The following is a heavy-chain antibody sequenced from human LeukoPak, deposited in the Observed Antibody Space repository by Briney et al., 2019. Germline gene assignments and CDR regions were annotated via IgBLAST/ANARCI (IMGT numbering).Heavy chain of an antibody. CDR3: ARVVGSGYFDY. J-gene: IGHJ4*02. CDR2: ISSNGGST. CDR1: GFTFSSYA. D-gene: IGHD6-19*01. V-gene: IGHV3-64*01. Sequence: GGSLRLSCAASGFTFSSYAMHWVRQAPGKGLEYVSAISSNGGSTYYANSVKGRFTISRDNSKNTLYLQMGSLRAEDMAVYYCARVVGSGYFDYWGQGTLVTVSS.